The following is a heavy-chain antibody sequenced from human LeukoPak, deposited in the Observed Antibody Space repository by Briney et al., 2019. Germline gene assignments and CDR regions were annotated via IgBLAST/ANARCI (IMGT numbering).Heavy chain of an antibody. CDR2: ISGSGGST. V-gene: IGHV3-23*01. Sequence: QSGGSLRLSCAASGFTFSSYAMSWVRQAPGKGLEWVSAISGSGGSTYYADSVKGRFTISRDNSKNTLYLQMNSLRAEDTAVYYCAKSGSYGQKLEYNWGQGTLVTVSS. D-gene: IGHD5-18*01. CDR3: AKSGSYGQKLEYN. CDR1: GFTFSSYA. J-gene: IGHJ4*02.